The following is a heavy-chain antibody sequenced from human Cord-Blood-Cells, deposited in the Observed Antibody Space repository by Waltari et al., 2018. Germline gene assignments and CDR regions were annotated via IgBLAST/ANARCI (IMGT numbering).Heavy chain of an antibody. J-gene: IGHJ6*02. CDR2: INPNSGGT. CDR3: ARTSIVGATRYYYYGMDV. CDR1: GYTFTGYY. V-gene: IGHV1-2*04. D-gene: IGHD1-26*01. Sequence: QVQLVQSGAEVKKPGASVKVSCKASGYTFTGYYMHWVRQAPGQGLGWMGWINPNSGGTNYAQKFQGWVTMTRDTSISTAYMELSRLRSDDTAVYYCARTSIVGATRYYYYGMDVWGQGTTVTVSS.